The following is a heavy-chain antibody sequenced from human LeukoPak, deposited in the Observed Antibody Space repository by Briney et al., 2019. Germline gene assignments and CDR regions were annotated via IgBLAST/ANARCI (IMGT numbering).Heavy chain of an antibody. D-gene: IGHD3-10*01. V-gene: IGHV3-21*01. CDR3: ARDGRGSGSPEY. Sequence: GGSLRLSCAASGFTFSSYSMNWVRQAPGKGLELVSSISSSSSYIYYADSVEGRFTISRDNAKNSLYLQMKSLRAEDTAVYYCARDGRGSGSPEYWGQGTLVTVAS. CDR2: ISSSSSYI. CDR1: GFTFSSYS. J-gene: IGHJ4*02.